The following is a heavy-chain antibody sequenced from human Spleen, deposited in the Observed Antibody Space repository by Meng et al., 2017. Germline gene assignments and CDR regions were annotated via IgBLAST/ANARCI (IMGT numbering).Heavy chain of an antibody. Sequence: QVQLGQAGAEVKKPGASGKVSCKASGYTFTGYYMHWVRQAPGQGLECLGWMNPKSGGTNYAQKFQGRVTMTRDTSISTAFMELSSLRSDDTAVYYCVRLRDKSGWPEHFQHWGQGTLVTVSS. CDR2: MNPKSGGT. D-gene: IGHD6-19*01. CDR1: GYTFTGYY. J-gene: IGHJ1*01. V-gene: IGHV1-2*02. CDR3: VRLRDKSGWPEHFQH.